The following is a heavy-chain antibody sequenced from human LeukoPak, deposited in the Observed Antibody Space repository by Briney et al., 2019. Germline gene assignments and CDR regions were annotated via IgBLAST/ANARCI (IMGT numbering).Heavy chain of an antibody. CDR2: ISGSGGST. CDR3: AKDIQRITMIVVVMGFDY. V-gene: IGHV3-23*01. Sequence: GRSLRLSCAVSGFTFSSYGMSWVRHAPGKWLEWVSSISGSGGSTYYAESVKGRFTISRDNSKNTLYLQMNSLRAEDTAVYYCAKDIQRITMIVVVMGFDYWGQGTLVTVSS. CDR1: GFTFSSYG. D-gene: IGHD3-22*01. J-gene: IGHJ4*02.